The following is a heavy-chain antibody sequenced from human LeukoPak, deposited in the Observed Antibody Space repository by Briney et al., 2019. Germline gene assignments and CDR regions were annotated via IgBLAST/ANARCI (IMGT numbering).Heavy chain of an antibody. V-gene: IGHV4-30-4*01. CDR2: IYYSGST. CDR1: GGSISSGDYY. Sequence: PSETLSLTCTVSGGSISSGDYYWSWIRQPPGKGLEWIGYIYYSGSTYYNPSLKSRVTISVDTSKNQFSLKLSSVTAADTAVYYCARYIFYDSSGYPYDAFDIWGQGTMVTVSS. CDR3: ARYIFYDSSGYPYDAFDI. D-gene: IGHD3-22*01. J-gene: IGHJ3*02.